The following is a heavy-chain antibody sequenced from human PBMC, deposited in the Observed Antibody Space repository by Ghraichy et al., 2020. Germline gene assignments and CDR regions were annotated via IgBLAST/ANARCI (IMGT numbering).Heavy chain of an antibody. Sequence: SETLSLTCAVSGGSISSVGYSWSWIRQPPGKGLEWVGYIYQSGTTYYNPPLKSRVTISVDRSKNQFSLTLNSVTAADTALYYCARIKHDGCRGHYSPYFDSWGQGTLVTVSS. D-gene: IGHD3-22*01. J-gene: IGHJ4*02. CDR1: GGSISSVGYS. CDR2: IYQSGTT. V-gene: IGHV4-30-2*01. CDR3: ARIKHDGCRGHYSPYFDS.